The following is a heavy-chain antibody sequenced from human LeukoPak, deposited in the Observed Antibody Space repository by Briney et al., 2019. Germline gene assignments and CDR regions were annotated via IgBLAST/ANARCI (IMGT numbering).Heavy chain of an antibody. Sequence: PSETLSLTCTVSGGSISSGGYYWSWIRQHPGKGLEWIGYIYYSGSTYYNPSLKSRVTISVDTSKNQFSLKLSSVTAADTAVYYCARYPYSSSWYEPPNHYYYGMDVWGQGTTVTVSS. CDR2: IYYSGST. CDR3: ARYPYSSSWYEPPNHYYYGMDV. CDR1: GGSISSGGYY. V-gene: IGHV4-31*03. D-gene: IGHD6-13*01. J-gene: IGHJ6*02.